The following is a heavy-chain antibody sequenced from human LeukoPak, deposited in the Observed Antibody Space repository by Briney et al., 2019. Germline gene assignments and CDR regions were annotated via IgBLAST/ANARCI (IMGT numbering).Heavy chain of an antibody. D-gene: IGHD3-9*01. CDR1: GYTFTSYG. CDR3: ARGHDILTGYYTAGDFDY. J-gene: IGHJ4*02. Sequence: ASVKVSCKASGYTFTSYGISWVRQAPGQGLEWMGWISAYNGNTNYAQKLQGRVTMTTDTSTSTAYMELRSLRSDDTAVYYCARGHDILTGYYTAGDFDYWGQGTWSPSPQ. CDR2: ISAYNGNT. V-gene: IGHV1-18*01.